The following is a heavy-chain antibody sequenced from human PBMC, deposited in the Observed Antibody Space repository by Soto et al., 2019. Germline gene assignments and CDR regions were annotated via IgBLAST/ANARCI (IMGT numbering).Heavy chain of an antibody. CDR3: ARWPTMTTDFDY. CDR2: IYYSGSS. V-gene: IGHV4-59*01. Sequence: SETLSLTCTFSGGSINNYYWSWIRQPPGKGLEWIGYIYYSGSSNYNPSLKSRVTISVDTSKNQFSLKLSSVTAADTAVYYCARWPTMTTDFDYWGQGTLVTVSS. J-gene: IGHJ4*02. D-gene: IGHD4-17*01. CDR1: GGSINNYY.